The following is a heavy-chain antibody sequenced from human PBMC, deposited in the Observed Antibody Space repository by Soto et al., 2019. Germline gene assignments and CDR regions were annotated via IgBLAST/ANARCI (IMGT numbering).Heavy chain of an antibody. CDR3: AKESVRSWYGFIVY. D-gene: IGHD6-13*01. CDR1: GFTFSSYA. J-gene: IGHJ4*02. Sequence: PGGSLRLSCAASGFTFSSYAMSWVRQAPGKGLEWVSGITGSGAGTYYADSVKGRFTISRDNSKNTLYLQMNSLRAEDTAVYYCAKESVRSWYGFIVYWGQGTLVTVSS. CDR2: ITGSGAGT. V-gene: IGHV3-23*01.